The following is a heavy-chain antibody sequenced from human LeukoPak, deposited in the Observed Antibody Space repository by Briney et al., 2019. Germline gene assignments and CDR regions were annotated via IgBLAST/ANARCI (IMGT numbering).Heavy chain of an antibody. V-gene: IGHV1-18*01. D-gene: IGHD3-22*01. CDR2: ISAYNGNT. J-gene: IGHJ4*02. CDR3: ARVLIGPGYFGY. Sequence: ASVKVPCKASGYTFTSYGISWVRQAPGQGLEWMGWISAYNGNTNYAQKLQGRVTMTTDTSTSTAYMELRSLRSDDTAVYYCARVLIGPGYFGYWGQGTLVTVSS. CDR1: GYTFTSYG.